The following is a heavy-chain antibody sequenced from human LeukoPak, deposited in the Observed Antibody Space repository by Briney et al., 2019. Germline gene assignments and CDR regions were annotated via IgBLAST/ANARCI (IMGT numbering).Heavy chain of an antibody. CDR2: IYYSGST. D-gene: IGHD5-18*01. J-gene: IGHJ3*02. CDR3: ARPSTAMVTNAFDI. V-gene: IGHV4-39*01. CDR1: GGSISSTTYY. Sequence: PSETLSLTCTVSGGSISSTTYYWDWIRQPPGKGLEWIGTIYYSGSTYYNPSLKSRVTISVDTSKNEFSLNLSSVTAADTAVYYCARPSTAMVTNAFDIWGQGTMVTVSS.